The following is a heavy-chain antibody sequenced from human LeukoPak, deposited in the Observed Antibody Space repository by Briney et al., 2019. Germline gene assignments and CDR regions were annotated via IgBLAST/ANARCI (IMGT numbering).Heavy chain of an antibody. D-gene: IGHD1-26*01. V-gene: IGHV4-39*02. CDR3: ARDGREFEDYYYGMDV. CDR2: TYYSGST. Sequence: SETLSLTCTVSGGSISSSSYYWGWIRQPPGKGLEWIGSTYYSGSTYYNPSLKSRVTISVDTSKNQFSLKLSSVTAADTAVYYCARDGREFEDYYYGMDVWGQGTTVTVSS. CDR1: GGSISSSSYY. J-gene: IGHJ6*02.